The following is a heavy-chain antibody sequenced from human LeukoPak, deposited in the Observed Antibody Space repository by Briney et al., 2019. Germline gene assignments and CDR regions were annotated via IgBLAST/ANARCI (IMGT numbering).Heavy chain of an antibody. V-gene: IGHV3-23*01. CDR3: AKDLNYYGSGSYDY. J-gene: IGHJ4*02. CDR1: GFTFSSYA. D-gene: IGHD3-10*01. CDR2: ISGSGGNT. Sequence: PGGSLRLSCAASGFTFSSYAMSWVRQAPGKGLEWVSAISGSGGNTYYADSVKGRFTISRDNSKNTLYLQMNSLRAEDTAVYYCAKDLNYYGSGSYDYWGQGTLVTVSS.